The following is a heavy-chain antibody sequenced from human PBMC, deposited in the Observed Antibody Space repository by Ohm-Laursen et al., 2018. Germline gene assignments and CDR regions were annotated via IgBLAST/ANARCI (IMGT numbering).Heavy chain of an antibody. CDR3: ARLIYGSGSYDY. CDR2: SRSKAESYSA. J-gene: IGHJ4*02. CDR1: GFAFSDHY. Sequence: GSLRLSCTAPGFAFSDHYMDWVRQAPGKGLEWIGRSRSKAESYSADYAAAVKGRFTISRDDSTDSLFLQVSSLRTGDTAVYYCARLIYGSGSYDYWGQGTLVTVSS. D-gene: IGHD3-10*01. V-gene: IGHV3-72*01.